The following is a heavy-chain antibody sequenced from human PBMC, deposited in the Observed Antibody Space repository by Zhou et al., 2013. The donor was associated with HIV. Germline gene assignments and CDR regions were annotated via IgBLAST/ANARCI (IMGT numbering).Heavy chain of an antibody. D-gene: IGHD3-22*01. CDR2: MNPNSGHT. CDR1: GYTFTNYD. CDR3: AREGAYGSSGWWGF. Sequence: QVQLVQSGAEVKKPGASVKASCRASGYTFTNYDVTWVRQATGQGLEWMGWMNPNSGHTGYAQRFQGRVSITRNTSINTAYLELSSLTSADTAIYYCAREGAYGSSGWWGFWGQGTPVTGLL. V-gene: IGHV1-8*01. J-gene: IGHJ4*02.